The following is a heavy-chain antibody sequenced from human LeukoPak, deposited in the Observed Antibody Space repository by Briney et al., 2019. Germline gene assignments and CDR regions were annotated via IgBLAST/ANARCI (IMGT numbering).Heavy chain of an antibody. CDR2: MSYDGSKE. D-gene: IGHD3-16*01. CDR3: ARDTEQWGMTYDMDG. V-gene: IGHV3-30*03. J-gene: IGHJ6*01. CDR1: GFTFKNFG. Sequence: PGRSLGLSFSTPGFTFKNFGMHWGRQGPGKGLEGVAVMSYDGSKEYFGDSVKGRFTNPRNNFQKHLYLPINNLRGEDTGGYYRARDTEQWGMTYDMDGWGQGTTVTVSS.